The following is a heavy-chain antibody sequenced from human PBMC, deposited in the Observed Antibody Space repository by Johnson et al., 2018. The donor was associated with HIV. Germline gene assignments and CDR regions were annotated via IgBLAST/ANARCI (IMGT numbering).Heavy chain of an antibody. J-gene: IGHJ3*02. CDR1: GFTVSSNY. CDR3: AKLDVSLDAFDI. CDR2: IYSGGST. D-gene: IGHD5/OR15-5a*01. V-gene: IGHV3-66*02. Sequence: MQLVESGGGLVQPGGSLRLSCAASGFTVSSNYMSWVRQAPGKGLEWVSVIYSGGSTYYADSVKGRFTISRDNSKYTLYLQMNSLRAEDTAVYYCAKLDVSLDAFDIWGQGTMVTVSS.